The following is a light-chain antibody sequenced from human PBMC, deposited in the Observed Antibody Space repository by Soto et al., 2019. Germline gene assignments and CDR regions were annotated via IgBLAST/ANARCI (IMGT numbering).Light chain of an antibody. CDR2: EVI. V-gene: IGLV2-14*01. CDR3: SSYSSTGTLDV. J-gene: IGLJ1*01. Sequence: QSVLTQPASVSGSPGQSITVSCTGTSSDIGLHNYVSWYQQHQGKAPQLLIYEVIHRPSGVSNRFSGSKSGYAASLTISGLQAEDEADYYCSSYSSTGTLDVFGTGTKVTV. CDR1: SSDIGLHNY.